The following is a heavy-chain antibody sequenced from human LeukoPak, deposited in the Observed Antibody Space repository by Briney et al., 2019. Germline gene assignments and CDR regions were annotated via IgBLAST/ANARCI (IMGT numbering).Heavy chain of an antibody. CDR2: IYHSEST. J-gene: IGHJ4*02. CDR1: GGSISSSNW. D-gene: IGHD2-8*01. CDR3: ARGVYTRDYFDY. Sequence: PSQTLSLTCPVSGGSISSSNWWSWVRQPPGKGLVWVGEIYHSESTNYNPSLKSRVTISVDKSKNQFALKLSSVTAADTAVYYCARGVYTRDYFDYWGQGTLVTVSS. V-gene: IGHV4-4*02.